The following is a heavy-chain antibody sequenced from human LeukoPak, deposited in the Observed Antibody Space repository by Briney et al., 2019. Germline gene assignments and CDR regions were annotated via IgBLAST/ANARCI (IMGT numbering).Heavy chain of an antibody. CDR2: IYYSGST. CDR1: GGSISSGGYY. Sequence: SETLSLTCTVSGGSISSGGYYWSWIRQHPGKGLEWIGYIYYSGSTYYNPSLKSRVTISVDTSKNQFSLKLSSVTAADTAVYYCAREVNSSGLNNRFDPWGQGTLVTVSS. V-gene: IGHV4-31*03. J-gene: IGHJ5*02. D-gene: IGHD6-6*01. CDR3: AREVNSSGLNNRFDP.